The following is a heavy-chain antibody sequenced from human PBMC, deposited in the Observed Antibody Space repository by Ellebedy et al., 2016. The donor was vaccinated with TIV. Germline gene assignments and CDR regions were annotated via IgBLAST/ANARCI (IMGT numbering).Heavy chain of an antibody. D-gene: IGHD3-3*01. Sequence: MPSETLSLTCTVSGYSISSGYYWGWIRQPPGKGREWIASIYHSGSTYYNPSLQSRVTISADMSKNQFSLRLSSVTAADTAVYYCARESYDFWSGCYADWGQGSLITVSS. V-gene: IGHV4-38-2*02. CDR3: ARESYDFWSGCYAD. CDR2: IYHSGST. CDR1: GYSISSGYY. J-gene: IGHJ4*02.